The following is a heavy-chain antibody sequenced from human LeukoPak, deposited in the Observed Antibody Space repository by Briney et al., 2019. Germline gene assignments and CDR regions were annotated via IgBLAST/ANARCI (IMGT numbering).Heavy chain of an antibody. V-gene: IGHV3-23*01. CDR3: ATYRQVLLPFES. CDR1: GFTFGSYG. D-gene: IGHD2-8*02. J-gene: IGHJ4*02. Sequence: GGSLRLSCAASGFTFGSYGMNWVRQAPGKGLEWVSVISGSGDKSYYTDSVRGRFTISRDNSKSTLSLQMNSLRAEDTAIYYCATYRQVLLPFESWGQGTLVTVSS. CDR2: ISGSGDKS.